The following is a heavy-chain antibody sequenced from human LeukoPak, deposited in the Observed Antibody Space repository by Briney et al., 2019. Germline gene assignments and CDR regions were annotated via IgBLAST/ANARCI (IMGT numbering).Heavy chain of an antibody. V-gene: IGHV4-59*01. CDR2: IYYSGST. D-gene: IGHD3-3*01. J-gene: IGHJ4*02. Sequence: SETLSLTCTVSGGSISSYYWSWIRQPPGKGLEWIGYIYYSGSTNYNPSLKSRVTISVDTSKNQFSLKLSSVTAADTAVYYCARGADFWSGYYLPFDYWGQGTLVTVSS. CDR3: ARGADFWSGYYLPFDY. CDR1: GGSISSYY.